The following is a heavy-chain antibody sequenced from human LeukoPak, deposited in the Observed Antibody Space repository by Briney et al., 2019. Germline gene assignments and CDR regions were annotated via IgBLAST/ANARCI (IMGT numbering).Heavy chain of an antibody. Sequence: GGSLRLSCAASGFTFSSYSMKWVRQAPGKGLEWVSYISSSSSIIYYAGSVKGRFTVSRDNAKNSLYLQMNSLRAEDTAVYFCAGTDSGSYSRWFDYWGQGTLVTVSS. J-gene: IGHJ4*02. CDR1: GFTFSSYS. CDR2: ISSSSSII. V-gene: IGHV3-48*01. D-gene: IGHD1-26*01. CDR3: AGTDSGSYSRWFDY.